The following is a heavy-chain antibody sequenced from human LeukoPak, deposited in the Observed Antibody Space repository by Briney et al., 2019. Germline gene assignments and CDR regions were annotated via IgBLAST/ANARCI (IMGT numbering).Heavy chain of an antibody. CDR3: AESFFSRDCSSTSCYLNSDY. CDR1: GFTFSSYG. Sequence: PGGSLRLSCAASGFTFSSYGMHRVRQAPGKGLEWVAVISYDGSNKYYADSVKGRFTISRDNSKNTLYLQMNSLRAEDTAVYYCAESFFSRDCSSTSCYLNSDYWGQGTLVTVSS. CDR2: ISYDGSNK. J-gene: IGHJ4*02. V-gene: IGHV3-30*18. D-gene: IGHD2-2*01.